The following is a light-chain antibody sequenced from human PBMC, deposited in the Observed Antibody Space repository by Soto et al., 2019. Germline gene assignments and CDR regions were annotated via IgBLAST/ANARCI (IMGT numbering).Light chain of an antibody. V-gene: IGKV3-20*01. Sequence: EIVLTHSPVTLSLSPGEIATLSCSASQIVSDNYLAWYQQKPGQAPRLVVYGASSRATGVPDRFSASGSGTDFTLAISRLEPEDFAVYYCQKYGYSPRKFGQGTKVDIK. J-gene: IGKJ1*01. CDR3: QKYGYSPRK. CDR2: GAS. CDR1: QIVSDNY.